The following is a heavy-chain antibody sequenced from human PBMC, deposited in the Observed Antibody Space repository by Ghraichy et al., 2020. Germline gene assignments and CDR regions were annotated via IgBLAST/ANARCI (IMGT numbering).Heavy chain of an antibody. V-gene: IGHV4-34*08. CDR2: IDHRGGT. J-gene: IGHJ5*01. CDR3: ASITRAGAFDF. D-gene: IGHD4/OR15-4a*01. Sequence: SQTLSLTCDVPGATLSDYYFTWIRQPPGKGLEWIGEIDHRGGTDYNPSLQSRVSISVDTSQNQLSLKLRSVTAADTSVYYCASITRAGAFDFWGHGSLVTVSS. CDR1: GATLSDYY.